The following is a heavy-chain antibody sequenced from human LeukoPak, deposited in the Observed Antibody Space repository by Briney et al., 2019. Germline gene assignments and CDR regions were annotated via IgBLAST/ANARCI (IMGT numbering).Heavy chain of an antibody. V-gene: IGHV3-64*01. CDR3: ARDLGYSSSWYGGYYYYGMDV. CDR2: ISSNGGST. Sequence: GGSLRLSCAASGFTSSSYAMHWVRQAPGKGLEYVSAISSNGGSTYYANSVKGRFTISRDNSKNTPYLQMGSLRAEDMAVYYCARDLGYSSSWYGGYYYYGMDVWGQGTTVTVSS. CDR1: GFTSSSYA. D-gene: IGHD6-13*01. J-gene: IGHJ6*02.